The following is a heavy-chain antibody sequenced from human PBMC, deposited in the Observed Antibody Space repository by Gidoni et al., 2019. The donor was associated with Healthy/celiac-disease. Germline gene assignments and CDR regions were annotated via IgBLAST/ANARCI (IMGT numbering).Heavy chain of an antibody. J-gene: IGHJ5*02. D-gene: IGHD2-8*01. Sequence: QVQLQQWGAGLLKPSETLSLTCAVSGGSFSGYYWSWIRQPPGKGLEWIGEINHSRSTNYNPSLKSRVTISVDTSKNQFSLKLSSVTAADTAVYYCARTGPRKVYAILSNWFDPWGQGTLVTVSS. CDR2: INHSRST. CDR1: GGSFSGYY. CDR3: ARTGPRKVYAILSNWFDP. V-gene: IGHV4-34*01.